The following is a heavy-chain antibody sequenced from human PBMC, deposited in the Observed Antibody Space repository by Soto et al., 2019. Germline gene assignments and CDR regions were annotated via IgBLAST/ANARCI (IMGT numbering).Heavy chain of an antibody. CDR1: GFTFSSYG. Sequence: GGSLRLSCAASGFTFSSYGMHWVRQAPGKGMEWVEVISYDGSNKYYADSVKGRFTISRDNAKNALYLQMNSLRAEDTAVYYCAKMGGYSGYDDAFDIWGQGTMVTVSS. D-gene: IGHD5-12*01. J-gene: IGHJ3*02. CDR2: ISYDGSNK. CDR3: AKMGGYSGYDDAFDI. V-gene: IGHV3-30*18.